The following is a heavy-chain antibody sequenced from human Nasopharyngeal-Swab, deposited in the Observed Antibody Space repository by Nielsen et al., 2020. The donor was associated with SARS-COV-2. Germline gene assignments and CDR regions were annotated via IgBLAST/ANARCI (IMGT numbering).Heavy chain of an antibody. CDR2: ISGSGGST. Sequence: WIRRPPGKGLEWVSAISGSGGSTYYADSVKGRFTISRDNSKNTLYLQMNSLRAEDTAVYYCAKLAPYYFDYWGQGTLVTVSS. CDR3: AKLAPYYFDY. V-gene: IGHV3-23*01. J-gene: IGHJ4*02.